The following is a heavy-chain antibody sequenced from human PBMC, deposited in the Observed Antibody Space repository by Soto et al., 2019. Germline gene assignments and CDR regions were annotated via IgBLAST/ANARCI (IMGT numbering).Heavy chain of an antibody. CDR1: GGSFSGYY. CDR2: INHSGST. V-gene: IGHV4-34*01. CDR3: ARGGYSYGDY. D-gene: IGHD5-18*01. Sequence: SETLSLTCAVYGGSFSGYYWSWIRQPPGKGLEWIGEINHSGSTNYNPSLKSRVTISVDTSKNHFSLKLSSVTAADTAVYYCARGGYSYGDYWGQGTLVTVSS. J-gene: IGHJ4*02.